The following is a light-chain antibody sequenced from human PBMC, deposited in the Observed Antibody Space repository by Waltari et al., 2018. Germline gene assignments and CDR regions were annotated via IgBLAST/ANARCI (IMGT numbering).Light chain of an antibody. J-gene: IGLJ2*01. CDR3: QSYDNSLNSVV. CDR1: SPNIGGFY. CDR2: ENN. Sequence: QSVLTQPPSISGAPGQRVTIPCSGSSPNIGGFYVQWYQQFPGTAPKLLIYENNKRPSGTSDRFSGSQSAYSASLTITGLRSEDEADYHCQSYDNSLNSVVFGGGTRLTVL. V-gene: IGLV1-40*01.